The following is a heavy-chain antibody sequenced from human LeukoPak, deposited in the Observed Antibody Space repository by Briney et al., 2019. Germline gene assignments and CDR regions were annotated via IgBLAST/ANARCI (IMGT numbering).Heavy chain of an antibody. J-gene: IGHJ4*02. D-gene: IGHD1-26*01. CDR1: GFTFTSNS. CDR2: VADDEKTI. V-gene: IGHV3-30*04. CDR3: AREKQSGGTPFDY. Sequence: PGGSLRLYCVASGFTFTSNSMHWVRQAPGKGLEWVAVVADDEKTIFYADSLKGRFTVSRDNSKNTVYLQMNSLRDEDTAVYYCAREKQSGGTPFDYWGQGSLVTVSS.